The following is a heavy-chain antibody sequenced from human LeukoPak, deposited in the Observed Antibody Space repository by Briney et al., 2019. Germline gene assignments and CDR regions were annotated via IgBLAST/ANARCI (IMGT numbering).Heavy chain of an antibody. D-gene: IGHD4-17*01. CDR3: ARYRNDYDFDY. V-gene: IGHV4-4*07. CDR2: IYTSGST. Sequence: PPETLSLTCTVSGGSISSYYWSWIRQPAGKGLERIGRIYTSGSTNYNPSLKSRVTISVDKSKNQFSLKLSSVTAADTAVYYCARYRNDYDFDYWGQGTLVTVSS. J-gene: IGHJ4*02. CDR1: GGSISSYY.